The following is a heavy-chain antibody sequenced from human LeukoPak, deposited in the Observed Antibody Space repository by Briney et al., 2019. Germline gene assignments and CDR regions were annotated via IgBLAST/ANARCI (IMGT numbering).Heavy chain of an antibody. V-gene: IGHV3-23*01. CDR2: ISGSGGST. J-gene: IGHJ3*02. D-gene: IGHD3-22*01. CDR1: GFTFSSYA. CDR3: ASYQGTYYYDSSGYPSNI. Sequence: GGSLRLSCAASGFTFSSYAMSWVRQAPGKGLEWVSAISGSGGSTYYADSVKGRFTISRDNSKNTLYLQMNSLRAEDTAVYYCASYQGTYYYDSSGYPSNIWGQGTMVTVSS.